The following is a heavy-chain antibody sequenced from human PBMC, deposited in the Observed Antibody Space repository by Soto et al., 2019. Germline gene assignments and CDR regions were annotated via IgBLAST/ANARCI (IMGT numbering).Heavy chain of an antibody. CDR3: AILPGRGGPHGTTVAQPAAIDF. CDR1: GYTFTSYG. Sequence: GASVKVSCKTSGYTFTSYGITWVRQAPGQGLEWMGWITTDKGKTTYAQKFQGRVTMTTDTSTSTAYMELRSLRSDDTAVYYCAILPGRGGPHGTTVAQPAAIDFWG. D-gene: IGHD2-2*01. CDR2: ITTDKGKT. J-gene: IGHJ4*01. V-gene: IGHV1-18*01.